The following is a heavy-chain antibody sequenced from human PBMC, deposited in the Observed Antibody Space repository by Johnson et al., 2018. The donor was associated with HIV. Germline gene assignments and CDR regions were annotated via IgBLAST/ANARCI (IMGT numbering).Heavy chain of an antibody. Sequence: QVQLVESGGGVVRPGGSLRLSCAASGFTFDNYGMDWVRQAPGKGLEWVAVISYDGSNKYYADSVKGRFTISRDNSKNTLYLQMNSLKAEDTAVYYCAKDSVQWLNAFDIWGQGTMVTVSS. D-gene: IGHD6-19*01. CDR3: AKDSVQWLNAFDI. CDR1: GFTFDNYG. J-gene: IGHJ3*02. CDR2: ISYDGSNK. V-gene: IGHV3-30*18.